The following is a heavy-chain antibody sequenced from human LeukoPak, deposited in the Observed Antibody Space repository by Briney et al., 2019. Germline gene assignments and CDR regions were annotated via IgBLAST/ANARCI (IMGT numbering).Heavy chain of an antibody. CDR2: IYPGDSDT. Sequence: GASLKISCKGSGYSFTSYWIDWVRQVPGKGLEWTGIIYPGDSDTAYSPSFQGQVTVSADKSITTAYLQWSSLKASDTAMYFCARRGRYSYGSYFDYWGQGTLVTVSS. CDR1: GYSFTSYW. CDR3: ARRGRYSYGSYFDY. V-gene: IGHV5-51*01. J-gene: IGHJ4*02. D-gene: IGHD5-18*01.